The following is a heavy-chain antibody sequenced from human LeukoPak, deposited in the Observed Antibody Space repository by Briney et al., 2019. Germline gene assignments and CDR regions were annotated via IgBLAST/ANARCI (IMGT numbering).Heavy chain of an antibody. CDR1: GYTFTNHD. CDR3: ARGVNSQGTAMVLFDS. Sequence: ASVKVSCKASGYTFTNHDINWVRQASGQGLEWMGWMNPKSGNTGYLQKFQGRVTMTRDTSMSTAFMELSSLTSEDTAVYCARGVNSQGTAMVLFDSWGQGSLVTVSA. D-gene: IGHD5-18*01. V-gene: IGHV1-8*01. CDR2: MNPKSGNT. J-gene: IGHJ4*02.